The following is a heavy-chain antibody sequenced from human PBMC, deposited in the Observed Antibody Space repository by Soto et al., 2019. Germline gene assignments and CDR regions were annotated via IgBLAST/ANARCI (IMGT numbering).Heavy chain of an antibody. CDR1: GFTFSDYW. CDR3: AREGWGSLLDY. CDR2: IRPDGSEP. D-gene: IGHD7-27*01. V-gene: IGHV3-7*04. Sequence: EVQLVESGGGLVQPGGSLKVSCEASGFTFSDYWMTWVRHVSGKGLEWVAHIRPDGSEPDYVDSVKGRFTVSRDNAKSSLYLHMSSLRADDTAVYYCAREGWGSLLDYWGLGTLVTVSS. J-gene: IGHJ4*02.